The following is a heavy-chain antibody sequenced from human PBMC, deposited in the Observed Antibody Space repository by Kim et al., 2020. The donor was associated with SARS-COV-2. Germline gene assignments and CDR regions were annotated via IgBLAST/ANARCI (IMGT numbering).Heavy chain of an antibody. D-gene: IGHD2-2*01. CDR1: GGSISSSSYY. V-gene: IGHV4-39*01. J-gene: IGHJ5*02. CDR3: ARRSGPSVPAANWFNWFDP. CDR2: IYYSGST. Sequence: SETLSLTCTVSGGSISSSSYYWGWIRQPPGKGLEWIGSIYYSGSTYYNPSLKSRVTISVDTSKNQFSLKLSSVTAADTAVSYCARRSGPSVPAANWFNWFDPWGQGTLVTVSS.